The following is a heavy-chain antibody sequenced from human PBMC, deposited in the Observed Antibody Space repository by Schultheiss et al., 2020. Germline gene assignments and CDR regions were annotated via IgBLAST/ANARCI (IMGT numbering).Heavy chain of an antibody. Sequence: SETLSLTCAVSGGSISSGGYYWSWIRQPPGKGLEWIGEINHSGSTYYNPSLKSRVTISVDTSKNQFSLKLSSVTAADTAVYYCASIRYALRLGFDYWGQGTLVTVSS. J-gene: IGHJ4*02. CDR1: GGSISSGGYY. D-gene: IGHD2-2*01. CDR2: INHSGST. CDR3: ASIRYALRLGFDY. V-gene: IGHV4-39*01.